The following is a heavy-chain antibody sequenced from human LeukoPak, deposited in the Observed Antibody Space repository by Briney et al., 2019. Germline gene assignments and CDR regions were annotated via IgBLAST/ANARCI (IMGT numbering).Heavy chain of an antibody. Sequence: GGSLRLSCAASGLTFDDYTMHWVRQAPGKGLEWVSLISWDGGSTYYADSVKGRFTISRDNSKNCLYLQMNSLRIEDTALYYCAKDWGGMDVWGQGTTVTVSS. V-gene: IGHV3-43*01. CDR2: ISWDGGST. J-gene: IGHJ6*02. D-gene: IGHD7-27*01. CDR1: GLTFDDYT. CDR3: AKDWGGMDV.